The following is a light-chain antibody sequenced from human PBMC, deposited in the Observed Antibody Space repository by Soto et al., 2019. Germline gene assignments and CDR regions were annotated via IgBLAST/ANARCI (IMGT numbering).Light chain of an antibody. J-gene: IGKJ1*01. Sequence: EIVLTQSPGTLSLSPGERATLSCRASQSVSTNYIAWYQHRPGQPPRLLIFGASSRATGIPDRFSGSGSGTDFTLTISRLEPEDFAVYYCQQYDTSPRTFGQGTKVEVK. V-gene: IGKV3-20*01. CDR1: QSVSTNY. CDR3: QQYDTSPRT. CDR2: GAS.